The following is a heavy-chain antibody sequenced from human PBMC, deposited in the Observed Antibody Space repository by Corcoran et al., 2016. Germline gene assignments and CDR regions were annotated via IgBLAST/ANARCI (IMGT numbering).Heavy chain of an antibody. V-gene: IGHV1-46*01. Sequence: QVQLVQSGAEVKKPGASVKLSCKPSGYSFTNYYMNWVRQAPGQGLEWMGIINPSGGSTTDAQKFQDRVTMTRETSMRTFYMELTSLRSDDTAVYYCTAGCLFAELTVDYWVQGTRVTVSS. CDR3: TAGCLFAELTVDY. CDR2: INPSGGST. D-gene: IGHD3-10*02. CDR1: GYSFTNYY. J-gene: IGHJ4*02.